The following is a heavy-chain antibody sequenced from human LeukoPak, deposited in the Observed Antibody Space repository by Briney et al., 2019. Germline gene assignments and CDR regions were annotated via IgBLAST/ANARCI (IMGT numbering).Heavy chain of an antibody. Sequence: GGSLRLSCAASGFTFSRYWMIWVRQAPGKGLEWVANIKEDGSEEYYVDSVKGRFTISRDNAKNSLYLQMKTVRAEDTALYYCARGVLTGIYYMDVWGKGTTVTVSS. CDR3: ARGVLTGIYYMDV. V-gene: IGHV3-7*01. D-gene: IGHD1-20*01. CDR1: GFTFSRYW. CDR2: IKEDGSEE. J-gene: IGHJ6*03.